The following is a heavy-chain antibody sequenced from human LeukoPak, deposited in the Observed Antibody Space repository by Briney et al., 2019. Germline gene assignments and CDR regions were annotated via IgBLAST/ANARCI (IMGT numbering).Heavy chain of an antibody. CDR2: IKQDGSET. J-gene: IGHJ3*02. CDR3: ARGPTDFDASDI. Sequence: GGSLRLSCAASGFTVSGYWMSWVRQVPGKGLESVAHIKQDGSETYYVDTVRGRFIISRDNAKNSLYLQMNSLRVEDTAVYHCARGPTDFDASDIWGHGTLVTVSS. CDR1: GFTVSGYW. V-gene: IGHV3-7*01.